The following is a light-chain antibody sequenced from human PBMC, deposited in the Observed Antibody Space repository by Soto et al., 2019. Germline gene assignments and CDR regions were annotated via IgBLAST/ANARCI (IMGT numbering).Light chain of an antibody. J-gene: IGKJ5*01. Sequence: DIQLTQSPSFLSASVGDRVTITCRASQVISSYLAWYQQKPGKAPKLLIYAASTLQSGVPSRFSGSRSGTEFTLTISSLQPEDFATYYCQQLNSYPITFGQGTRLAIK. V-gene: IGKV1-9*01. CDR3: QQLNSYPIT. CDR2: AAS. CDR1: QVISSY.